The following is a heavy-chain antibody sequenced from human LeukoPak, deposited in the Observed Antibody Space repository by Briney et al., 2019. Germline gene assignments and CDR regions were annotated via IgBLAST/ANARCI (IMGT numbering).Heavy chain of an antibody. J-gene: IGHJ4*02. D-gene: IGHD2-15*01. Sequence: SETLSLTCTVSAGSVSSGSYYWGGIGQAPGKGLEWIGSSCCSGSTYYNPALKSRATISVDTSKNQFSLKLSSVTAADTAVYYCARETSGCTSYVQKYYFDYWGQGTLVTVS. V-gene: IGHV4-39*02. CDR3: ARETSGCTSYVQKYYFDY. CDR1: AGSVSSGSYY. CDR2: SCCSGST.